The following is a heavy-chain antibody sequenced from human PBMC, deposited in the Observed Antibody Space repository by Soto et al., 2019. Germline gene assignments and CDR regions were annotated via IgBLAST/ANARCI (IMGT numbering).Heavy chain of an antibody. CDR1: GFSFVSYW. Sequence: EVQLAGSGGGLVLTGGSLRLSCAASGFSFVSYWMHWVRQDPGEGLAWVSRINGNADNSDYADSVKGRFTISRDNAMNRLYLQMDSLRADDTGVYYCVRDFRGAVAGSEFDHWGQGTLVTVSS. CDR2: INGNADNS. J-gene: IGHJ4*02. V-gene: IGHV3-74*01. CDR3: VRDFRGAVAGSEFDH. D-gene: IGHD6-19*01.